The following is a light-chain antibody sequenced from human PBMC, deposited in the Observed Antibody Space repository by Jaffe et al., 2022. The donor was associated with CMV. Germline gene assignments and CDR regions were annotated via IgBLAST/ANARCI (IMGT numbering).Light chain of an antibody. V-gene: IGKV1-12*01. CDR1: QDVNNW. Sequence: DIQMTQSPSSVSASVGDTVTISCRASQDVNNWLAWYQQKPGKAPNLLIYAAYNLQSGVPSRFSGSGSGTDFTLSISSLQPEDFATYYCQQANSFPITFGQGTRLEIK. CDR3: QQANSFPIT. CDR2: AAY. J-gene: IGKJ5*01.